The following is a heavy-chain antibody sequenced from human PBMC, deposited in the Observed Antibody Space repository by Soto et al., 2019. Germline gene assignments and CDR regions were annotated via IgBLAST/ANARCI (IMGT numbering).Heavy chain of an antibody. CDR3: AREYTAWPLAYGLDV. J-gene: IGHJ6*02. V-gene: IGHV3-21*01. CDR1: GFTFSNYR. CDR2: ISGRNDI. D-gene: IGHD2-2*02. Sequence: GGSLRLCCVWSGFTFSNYRINWVRQTQGKGLEWVSSISGRNDIYYADSVKGRFTISRDNAKNSVSLQMNSLRAEDTAVYYCAREYTAWPLAYGLDVWGQGTTVTVSS.